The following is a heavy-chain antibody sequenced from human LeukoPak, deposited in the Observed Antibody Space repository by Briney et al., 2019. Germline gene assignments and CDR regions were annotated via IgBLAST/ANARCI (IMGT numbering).Heavy chain of an antibody. D-gene: IGHD2-2*01. CDR2: ISSSGGYT. CDR3: ARSVSSRFTSPRRPYYFDS. J-gene: IGHJ4*02. CDR1: GFILSTYV. V-gene: IGHV3-23*01. Sequence: GGSLRLSCAASGFILSTYVMSWVRQAPGKGLEWVSTISSSGGYTYFADSVKGRFTISRDNSKNTLYLQMNSLRAEDTAVYYCARSVSSRFTSPRRPYYFDSWGQETLVTVSS.